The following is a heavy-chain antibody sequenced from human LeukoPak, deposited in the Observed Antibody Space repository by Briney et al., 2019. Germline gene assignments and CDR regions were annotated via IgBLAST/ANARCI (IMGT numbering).Heavy chain of an antibody. CDR2: IYTSGST. D-gene: IGHD3-3*01. CDR1: GGSISSGSYY. J-gene: IGHJ6*03. V-gene: IGHV4-61*02. CDR3: ARGQSTISGVVIIPNPYYYYYMDV. Sequence: MASQTLSLTCTVSGGSISSGSYYWSWIRQPAGKGLEWIGRIYTSGSTNYNPSLKSRVTISVDTSKNQFSLKLSSVTAADTAVYYCARGQSTISGVVIIPNPYYYYYMDVWGKGTTVTVSS.